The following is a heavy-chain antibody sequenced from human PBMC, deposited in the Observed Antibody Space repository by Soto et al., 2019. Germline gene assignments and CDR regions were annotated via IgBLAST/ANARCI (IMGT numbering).Heavy chain of an antibody. J-gene: IGHJ6*02. V-gene: IGHV4-59*01. Sequence: SETLSLTCTVSGGSISSYYWSWIRQPPGKGLEWIGYIYYGGSTNYNPSLKSRVTISVDTSKNQFSLKLSSVTAADTAVYYCARWYYYGSGSYMYYYGMDVWGQGTTVTVSS. CDR2: IYYGGST. D-gene: IGHD3-10*01. CDR3: ARWYYYGSGSYMYYYGMDV. CDR1: GGSISSYY.